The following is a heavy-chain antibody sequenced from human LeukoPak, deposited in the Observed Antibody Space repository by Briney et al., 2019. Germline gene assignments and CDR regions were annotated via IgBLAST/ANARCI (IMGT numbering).Heavy chain of an antibody. J-gene: IGHJ4*02. CDR3: ARGTTEYIYYFEH. V-gene: IGHV4-4*07. D-gene: IGHD4-17*01. CDR2: IYSTGST. CDR1: GGSISGHY. Sequence: PSETLSLTCSVSGGSISGHYWSWVRQPAGKGLEDLGRIYSTGSTHYNPSLESRVTMSVDTSKNQFSLRLSSVAAADTAVYYCARGTTEYIYYFEHRGQGTLVTVSS.